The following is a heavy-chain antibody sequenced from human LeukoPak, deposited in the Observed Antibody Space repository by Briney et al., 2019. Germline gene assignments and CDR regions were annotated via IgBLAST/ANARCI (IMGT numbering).Heavy chain of an antibody. V-gene: IGHV5-51*01. CDR2: IYPGDSDT. D-gene: IGHD2-15*01. CDR3: AKKGYCSGSTCYTGGGFDP. Sequence: AGESLKISCKGSGYSFTSYWVGWVRQMPGKGLEWMGIIYPGDSDTRYSPSFQGQVTISADKSISTAYLQWSSLKASDTAMYYCAKKGYCSGSTCYTGGGFDPWGQGTLVTVSS. CDR1: GYSFTSYW. J-gene: IGHJ5*02.